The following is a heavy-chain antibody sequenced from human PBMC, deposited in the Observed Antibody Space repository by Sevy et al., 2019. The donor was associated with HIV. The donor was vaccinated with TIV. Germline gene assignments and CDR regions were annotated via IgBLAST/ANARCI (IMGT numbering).Heavy chain of an antibody. CDR1: GFTFDDYA. D-gene: IGHD2-8*01. V-gene: IGHV3-9*01. CDR2: ISWNSGSI. J-gene: IGHJ4*01. CDR3: ARDRDDGYCTNGVCFNFDN. Sequence: GGSLRLSCAASGFTFDDYAMHWVRQAPGKGLEWVSGISWNSGSIDYAVSVKGRFTISRDKAKNSLYLQMKSLRADDTALYYCARDRDDGYCTNGVCFNFDNWGQGTLVTVSS.